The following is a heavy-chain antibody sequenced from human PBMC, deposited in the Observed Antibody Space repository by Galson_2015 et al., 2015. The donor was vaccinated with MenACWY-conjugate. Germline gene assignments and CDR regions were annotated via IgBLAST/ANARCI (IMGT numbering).Heavy chain of an antibody. J-gene: IGHJ4*02. D-gene: IGHD1-26*01. CDR1: RLTFGHYY. CDR3: ARHSTDLSLDS. V-gene: IGHV3-11*06. CDR2: TSSGGSQT. Sequence: SLSLSCADSRLTFGHYYMSWIRQAPGKGLEWISFTSSGGSQTNYADSVKGRFTISRDNVKNSLYLQMNSLKIDDTAIYYCARHSTDLSLDSWGQGTLVTVAS.